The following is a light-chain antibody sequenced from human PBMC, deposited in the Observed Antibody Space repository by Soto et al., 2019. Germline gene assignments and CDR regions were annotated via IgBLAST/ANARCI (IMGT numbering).Light chain of an antibody. CDR3: QQYDNSSPT. V-gene: IGKV3-20*01. Sequence: EIVLTQSPGTVSLSPGETASLSCRASQTVSGSYLAWYQQKPGQAPRLLIYGTTTRATGVAERFSGGGSGTAFTLPISGLEPEDFALYNCQQYDNSSPTFGGGTKVEI. CDR1: QTVSGSY. CDR2: GTT. J-gene: IGKJ4*01.